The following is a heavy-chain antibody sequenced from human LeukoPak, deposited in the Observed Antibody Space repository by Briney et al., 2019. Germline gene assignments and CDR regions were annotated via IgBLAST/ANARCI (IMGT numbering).Heavy chain of an antibody. J-gene: IGHJ4*02. CDR1: GFTFGRYW. CDR2: IKEDGSEK. D-gene: IGHD6-13*01. CDR3: ARTIIGSAGLDY. V-gene: IGHV3-7*01. Sequence: GGSLRLSCAASGFTFGRYWMGWVRQAPGKGLEWVANIKEDGSEKFYAVSVEGRFAISRDNAKNSLYLQMNSLRAEDTAIYYCARTIIGSAGLDYWGQGTLVTVSS.